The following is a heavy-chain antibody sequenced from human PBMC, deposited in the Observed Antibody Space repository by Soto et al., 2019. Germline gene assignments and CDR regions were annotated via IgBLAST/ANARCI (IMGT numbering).Heavy chain of an antibody. D-gene: IGHD3-22*01. V-gene: IGHV1-69*06. CDR3: ARERGSYYYDSSGYPSDSSCFDP. CDR1: GGTFSSYA. Sequence: QVQLVQSGAEVKKPGSSVKVSCKASGGTFSSYAISWVRQAPGQGLEWMGGIIPIFGTANYAQKFQGRVTITADKSTSTAYMDLSSLRSVDTAVYYCARERGSYYYDSSGYPSDSSCFDPWGQGTLVTVSS. J-gene: IGHJ5*02. CDR2: IIPIFGTA.